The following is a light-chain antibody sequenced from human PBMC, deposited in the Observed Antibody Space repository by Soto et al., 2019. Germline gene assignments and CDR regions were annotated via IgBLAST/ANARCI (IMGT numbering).Light chain of an antibody. Sequence: DIQMTQSQSSLSASVGDRVTITCRASQSISNYLNWYQRKPGRAPKLLIYAASTLQSGVPSRFSGSGSGTDFTLTINSLQPEDFATYDCQQIYSAPFTFGPGTKVDLK. V-gene: IGKV1-39*01. CDR1: QSISNY. CDR3: QQIYSAPFT. CDR2: AAS. J-gene: IGKJ3*01.